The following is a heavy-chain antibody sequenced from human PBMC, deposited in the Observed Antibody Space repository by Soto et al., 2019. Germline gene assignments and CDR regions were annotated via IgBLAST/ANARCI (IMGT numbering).Heavy chain of an antibody. J-gene: IGHJ6*02. D-gene: IGHD6-19*01. CDR3: ASSQVRSSDYYYYGMDV. V-gene: IGHV6-1*01. CDR1: GDSVSSSSAA. CDR2: TYYRSKWYN. Sequence: PSQTLSLTCAISGDSVSSSSAAWNWIRQSPSRGLEWLGRTYYRSKWYNDYAVSVKSRITINPDTSKNQFSLQLNSVTPEDTAVYYCASSQVRSSDYYYYGMDVWGQGTTVTVSS.